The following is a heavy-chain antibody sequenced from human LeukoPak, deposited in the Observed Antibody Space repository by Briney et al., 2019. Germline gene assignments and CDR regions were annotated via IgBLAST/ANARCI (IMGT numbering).Heavy chain of an antibody. CDR3: AREGMGYYFDY. J-gene: IGHJ4*02. Sequence: GGSLRLSCAASGFTFSSYEMNWVRPAPGKGLEWVSYISSSGSTIYYADSVKGRFTISRDNAKNSLYLQMNSLRAEDTAVYYCAREGMGYYFDYWGQGTLVTVSS. CDR2: ISSSGSTI. V-gene: IGHV3-48*03. D-gene: IGHD3-10*01. CDR1: GFTFSSYE.